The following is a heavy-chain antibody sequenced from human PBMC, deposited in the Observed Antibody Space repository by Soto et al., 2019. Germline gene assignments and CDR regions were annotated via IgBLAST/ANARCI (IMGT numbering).Heavy chain of an antibody. CDR3: ASEYSSSSMNYYGMDV. V-gene: IGHV3-53*01. J-gene: IGHJ6*02. D-gene: IGHD6-6*01. CDR2: IYSGGST. Sequence: GGSLRLSCAASGFTVSSNYMTWVRQAPGKGLEWVSAIYSGGSTYYADSVKGRFTISRDNSKNTLYLQMNSLRAEDTAVYYCASEYSSSSMNYYGMDVWGQGTTVTVSS. CDR1: GFTVSSNY.